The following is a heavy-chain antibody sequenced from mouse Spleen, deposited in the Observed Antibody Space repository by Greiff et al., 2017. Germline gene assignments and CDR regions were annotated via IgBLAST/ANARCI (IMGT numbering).Heavy chain of an antibody. CDR1: GFTFSSYG. J-gene: IGHJ3*01. CDR2: ISSGGSYT. D-gene: IGHD2-3*01. CDR3: ARHLYDALGGFAY. Sequence: EVMLVESGGDLVKPGGSLKLSCAASGFTFSSYGMSWVRQTPDKRLEWVATISSGGSYTYYPDSVKGRFTISRDNAKNTLYLQMSSLKSEDTAMYYCARHLYDALGGFAYWGQGTLVTVSA. V-gene: IGHV5-6*01.